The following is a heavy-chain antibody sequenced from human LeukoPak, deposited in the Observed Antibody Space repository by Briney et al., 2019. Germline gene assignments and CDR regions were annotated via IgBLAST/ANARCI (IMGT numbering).Heavy chain of an antibody. J-gene: IGHJ6*03. V-gene: IGHV1-69*05. D-gene: IGHD5-12*01. CDR1: GGTFSSYA. Sequence: SVKVSCKASGGTFSSYAISWVRQAPGQGLEWMGRIIPIFGTANYAQKFQGRVTITTDESTSTAYMELSSLRSEDTAVYYCAREPIYSGYGPDYYYYYFMDVWGKGTTVTVSS. CDR2: IIPIFGTA. CDR3: AREPIYSGYGPDYYYYYFMDV.